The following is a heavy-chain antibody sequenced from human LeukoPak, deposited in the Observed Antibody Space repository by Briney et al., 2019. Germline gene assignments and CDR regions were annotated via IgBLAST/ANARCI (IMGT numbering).Heavy chain of an antibody. CDR2: IYTSGST. Sequence: PSETLSLTCTVSGGSTSSYYWSWIRQPAGKGLEWIGRIYTSGSTNYNPSLKSRVTMSVDTSKNQFSLKLSSVTAADTAVYYCARDRDSNSPLANWFDPWGQGTLVTVSS. CDR3: ARDRDSNSPLANWFDP. D-gene: IGHD4-11*01. J-gene: IGHJ5*02. CDR1: GGSTSSYY. V-gene: IGHV4-4*07.